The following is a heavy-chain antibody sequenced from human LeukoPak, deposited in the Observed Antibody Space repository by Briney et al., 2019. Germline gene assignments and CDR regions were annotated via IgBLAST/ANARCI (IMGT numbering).Heavy chain of an antibody. J-gene: IGHJ1*01. D-gene: IGHD2-2*01. CDR3: TRVVPAAPAGWD. V-gene: IGHV4-31*03. Sequence: SQTVSFICTVSGGSISSAGDHWGWIRQRPGMGLEWIGYIHHTESACYNPSLKSRVTLSLDTSQIQLSLGLTSVTVSDTAMYYCTRVVPAAPAGWDWGQ. CDR1: GGSISSAGDH. CDR2: IHHTESA.